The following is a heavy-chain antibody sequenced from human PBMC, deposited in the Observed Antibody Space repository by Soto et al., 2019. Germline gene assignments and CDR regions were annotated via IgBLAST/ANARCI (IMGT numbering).Heavy chain of an antibody. CDR1: GGSLTSGGYY. J-gene: IGHJ4*02. Sequence: QVQLQESGPGLVKPSQTLSLTCTISGGSLTSGGYYWGWIRQQPGKGLEWIGYIHYSGSTYANPSRESRNTLSVDTSKTKFALNLNYVTAANPAVLYSASADLSLLPGISHFFDSWGQGTLVTVSS. D-gene: IGHD2-21*01. CDR3: ASADLSLLPGISHFFDS. CDR2: IHYSGST. V-gene: IGHV4-31*03.